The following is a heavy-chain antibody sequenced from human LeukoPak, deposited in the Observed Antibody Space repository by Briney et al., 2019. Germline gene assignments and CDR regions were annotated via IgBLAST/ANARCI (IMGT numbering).Heavy chain of an antibody. V-gene: IGHV4-59*08. CDR1: GGSITTYY. CDR2: IHNSGSA. J-gene: IGHJ4*02. CDR3: ARQTTSSNVDY. D-gene: IGHD4-11*01. Sequence: PSETLSLTCTVSGGSITTYYWSWIRQPPGKGLEWTGYIHNSGSANYNPSLRGRVTISVDTSKDQFSLKLSSVTAADTAVYYCARQTTSSNVDYWGQGTLVTVSS.